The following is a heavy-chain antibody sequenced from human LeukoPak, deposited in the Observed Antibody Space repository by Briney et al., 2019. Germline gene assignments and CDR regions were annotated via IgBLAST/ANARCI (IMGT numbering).Heavy chain of an antibody. V-gene: IGHV4-61*02. D-gene: IGHD6-13*01. CDR2: IYTSGST. Sequence: SETLSLTCTVSGGSISSGSYYWSWIRQPAGKGLEWIGRIYTSGSTNYNPSLKSRVTISVDTSKNQFSLKLSSVTAADTAVYYCARGLYSSSCSFDYWGQGTLVTVSS. J-gene: IGHJ4*02. CDR3: ARGLYSSSCSFDY. CDR1: GGSISSGSYY.